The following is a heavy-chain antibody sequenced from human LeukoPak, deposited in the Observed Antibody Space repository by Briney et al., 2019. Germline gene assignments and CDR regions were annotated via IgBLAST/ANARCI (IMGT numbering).Heavy chain of an antibody. CDR3: ARDVEQWLVRVYYFDY. CDR1: GFTFSSYS. D-gene: IGHD6-19*01. CDR2: ISSSSSYI. V-gene: IGHV3-21*01. J-gene: IGHJ4*02. Sequence: GGSLRLSCAASGFTFSSYSMNWVRQAPGKGLEWVSSISSSSSYIYYADSVKGRFTISRDNAKNSLYLQMNSLRAEDTAVYYCARDVEQWLVRVYYFDYWGQGTLVTVSS.